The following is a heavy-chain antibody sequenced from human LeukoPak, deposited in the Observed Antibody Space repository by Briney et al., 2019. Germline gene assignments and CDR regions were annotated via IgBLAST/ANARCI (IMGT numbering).Heavy chain of an antibody. CDR1: GYTFTSYD. J-gene: IGHJ6*02. CDR2: VNPNSGNT. D-gene: IGHD1-26*01. Sequence: ASVKVSCKASGYTFTSYDINWVRQATGQGLEWMGWVNPNSGNTGYAQKFQGRVTMTRNTSISTAYMELSSLRSEDTAVYYCARGGGAASSLYYYGMDVWGQGTTVTVSS. V-gene: IGHV1-8*01. CDR3: ARGGGAASSLYYYGMDV.